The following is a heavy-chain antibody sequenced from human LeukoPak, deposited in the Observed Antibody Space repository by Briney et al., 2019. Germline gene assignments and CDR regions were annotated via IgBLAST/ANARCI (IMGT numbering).Heavy chain of an antibody. CDR2: IAVGGGTT. V-gene: IGHV3-23*01. D-gene: IGHD5-24*01. Sequence: GGSLRLSCAASGFTFSSSELSWVRQAPGKGLEWVSAIAVGGGTTYADSVVGRFIISRDNSKNTLYLQMSSLRAEDTAIYYCAKTIPYWYSDLWGRGTLVTVSS. CDR1: GFTFSSSE. CDR3: AKTIPYWYSDL. J-gene: IGHJ2*01.